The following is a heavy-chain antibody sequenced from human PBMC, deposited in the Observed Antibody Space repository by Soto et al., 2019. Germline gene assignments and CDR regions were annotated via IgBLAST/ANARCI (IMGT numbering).Heavy chain of an antibody. Sequence: GGSLSLSCSASGFTFSTYWMDWVRQAPGKGLEWVSAISGSGGSTYYADSVKGRFTISRDNSKNTLYLQMNSLRAEDTAVYYCAKVGGPALVRYYFDYWGQGTLVTVSS. V-gene: IGHV3-23*01. CDR2: ISGSGGST. J-gene: IGHJ4*02. D-gene: IGHD2-15*01. CDR1: GFTFSTYW. CDR3: AKVGGPALVRYYFDY.